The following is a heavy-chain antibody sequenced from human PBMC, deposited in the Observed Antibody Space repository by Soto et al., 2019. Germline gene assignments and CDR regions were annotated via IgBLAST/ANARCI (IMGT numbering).Heavy chain of an antibody. D-gene: IGHD2-21*01. CDR2: IYYSGGT. V-gene: IGHV4-59*12. CDR3: AKYIVGWLDP. CDR1: GGSISSYY. Sequence: PSETLSLTCTVSGGSISSYYWSWIRQPPGKGLEWIGYIYYSGGTNYNPSLQSRVTISVDTSKNQFSLRLSSVTAADTAIYYCAKYIVGWLDPWGPGTLVTVSS. J-gene: IGHJ5*02.